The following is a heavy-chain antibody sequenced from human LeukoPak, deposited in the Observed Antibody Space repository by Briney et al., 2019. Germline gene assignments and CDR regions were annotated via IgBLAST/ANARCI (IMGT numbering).Heavy chain of an antibody. Sequence: GGSLRLSCAASGFIFSSHAMHWVRQAPGKGLGGVAVIQYDGSEKRYADSVKGRFTVSRDNSKNTLYLQMDSLTAEDTAVYHCAKDLTGAYCSDYWGQGTLVTVSS. V-gene: IGHV3-30-3*01. CDR1: GFIFSSHA. CDR2: IQYDGSEK. J-gene: IGHJ4*02. D-gene: IGHD3-9*01. CDR3: AKDLTGAYCSDY.